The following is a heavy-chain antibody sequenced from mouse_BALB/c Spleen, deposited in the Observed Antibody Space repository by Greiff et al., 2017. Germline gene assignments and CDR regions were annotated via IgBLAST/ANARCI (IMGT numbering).Heavy chain of an antibody. Sequence: EVHLVESGGGLVKPGGSLKLSCAASGFTFSSYTMSWVRQTPEKRLEWVATISSGGSYTYYPDSVKGRFTISRDNAKNTLYLQMSSLKSEDTAMYYCTSGLEGTLYAMDYWGQGTSVTVSS. D-gene: IGHD2-10*02. CDR2: ISSGGSYT. CDR1: GFTFSSYT. CDR3: TSGLEGTLYAMDY. V-gene: IGHV5-6-4*01. J-gene: IGHJ4*01.